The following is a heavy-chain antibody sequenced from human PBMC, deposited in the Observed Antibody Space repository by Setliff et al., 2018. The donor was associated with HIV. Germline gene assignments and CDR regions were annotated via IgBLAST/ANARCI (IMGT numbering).Heavy chain of an antibody. CDR1: GGSFSGYY. V-gene: IGHV4-34*01. CDR3: ASAYCGGDCYSTLEGNYYFDL. D-gene: IGHD2-21*02. J-gene: IGHJ2*01. CDR2: FNHGRST. Sequence: PSETLSLTCAVYGGSFSGYYWSWIRQPPGKGLEWIGEFNHGRSTNNNPSLKSRVTITGDTTKNQFSLKLSSVTAADTAVYYCASAYCGGDCYSTLEGNYYFDLWGRGTLVTVSS.